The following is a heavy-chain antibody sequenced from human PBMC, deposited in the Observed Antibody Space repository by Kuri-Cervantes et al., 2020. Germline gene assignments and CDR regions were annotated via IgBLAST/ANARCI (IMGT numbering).Heavy chain of an antibody. CDR3: ARGRGGLWELRHNHLKDNWFDP. D-gene: IGHD1-26*01. CDR2: MNPNSGNT. V-gene: IGHV1-8*02. CDR1: GYTFTSYG. J-gene: IGHJ5*02. Sequence: ASVKVSCKASGYTFTSYGISWVRQAPGQGLEWMGWMNPNSGNTGYAQKFQGRVTMTSNTSISTAYMELSSLRSEDTAVYYCARGRGGLWELRHNHLKDNWFDPWGQGTLVTVSS.